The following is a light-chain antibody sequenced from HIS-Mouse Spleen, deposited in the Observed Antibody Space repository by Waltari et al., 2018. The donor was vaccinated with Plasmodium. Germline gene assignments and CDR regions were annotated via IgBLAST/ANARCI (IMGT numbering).Light chain of an antibody. J-gene: IGLJ3*02. Sequence: SYELTQPPSVSVSPGQTARITCSGDALPKKYAYWYQQKSRQAPVLVIYEDSKRPSGIPERFSGSSSGTMATWTIRGGQVEDEADYYCYSTDSSGNHRVFGGGTKLTVL. V-gene: IGLV3-10*01. CDR1: ALPKKY. CDR3: YSTDSSGNHRV. CDR2: EDS.